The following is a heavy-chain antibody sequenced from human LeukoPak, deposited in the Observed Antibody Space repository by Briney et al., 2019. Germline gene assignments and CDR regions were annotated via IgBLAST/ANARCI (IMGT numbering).Heavy chain of an antibody. CDR3: ASSFPIAVAGKGTFDY. CDR2: INHSGST. V-gene: IGHV4-34*01. Sequence: PSETLSLTCAVDGGSFSGYYWSWIRQPPGKGLEWIGEINHSGSTNYNPSLKSRVTISVDTSKNHFSLKLTSVTAADTAVYYCASSFPIAVAGKGTFDYWGQGTLVTVSS. J-gene: IGHJ4*02. CDR1: GGSFSGYY. D-gene: IGHD6-19*01.